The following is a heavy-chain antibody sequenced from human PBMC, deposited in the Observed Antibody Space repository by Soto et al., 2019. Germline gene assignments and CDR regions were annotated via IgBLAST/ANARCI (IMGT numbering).Heavy chain of an antibody. D-gene: IGHD5-18*01. CDR2: IIPIFGTA. J-gene: IGHJ6*02. Sequence: GASVKVSCKASGGTFSIYAISWVRQAPGQGREWMGGIIPIFGTANYAQKFQGRVTITADKSTSTAYMELSSLRSEDTAVYYCARVAEGGYSYGFDYYGMEVWSQGTTVTVSS. V-gene: IGHV1-69*06. CDR1: GGTFSIYA. CDR3: ARVAEGGYSYGFDYYGMEV.